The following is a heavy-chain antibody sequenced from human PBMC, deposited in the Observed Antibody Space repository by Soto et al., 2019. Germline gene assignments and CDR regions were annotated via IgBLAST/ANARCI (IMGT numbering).Heavy chain of an antibody. Sequence: GGSLRLSCAASGFTFGSYWMHWVRQAPGKGLVWVSRINSGGSLIRYADSVNGRFTISRDNAKNTLYLQMNSLRGEDTAVYYCVRDSSGSYWGQGTLVTVSS. CDR3: VRDSSGSY. D-gene: IGHD6-19*01. CDR1: GFTFGSYW. J-gene: IGHJ4*02. V-gene: IGHV3-74*01. CDR2: INSGGSLI.